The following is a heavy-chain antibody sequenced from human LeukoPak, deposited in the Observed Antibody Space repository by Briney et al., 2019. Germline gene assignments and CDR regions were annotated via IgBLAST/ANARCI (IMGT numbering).Heavy chain of an antibody. Sequence: GASVKVSCKASGYTFTGYYMHWVRQAPGQGLEWMGWINPNSGGTNYAQKFQGRVTMTRDTSISTAYMELSRLRSDDTAVYYCARDLVSIFGVAQCGFGYWGQGTLVTVSS. J-gene: IGHJ4*02. CDR3: ARDLVSIFGVAQCGFGY. V-gene: IGHV1-2*02. CDR2: INPNSGGT. CDR1: GYTFTGYY. D-gene: IGHD3-3*01.